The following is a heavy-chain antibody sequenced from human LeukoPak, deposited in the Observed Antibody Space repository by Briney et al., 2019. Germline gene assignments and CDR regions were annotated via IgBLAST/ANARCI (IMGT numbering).Heavy chain of an antibody. CDR2: IYYSGST. CDR1: GGSISSSSYY. CDR3: AGLYCSSTSCYYNWFDP. D-gene: IGHD2-2*01. V-gene: IGHV4-39*01. Sequence: SETLSLTCTVSGGSISSSSYYWGWIRQPPGKGLEWIGCIYYSGSTYYNPSLKSRVTISVDTSKNQFSLKLSSVTAADTAVYYCAGLYCSSTSCYYNWFDPWGQGTLVTVSS. J-gene: IGHJ5*02.